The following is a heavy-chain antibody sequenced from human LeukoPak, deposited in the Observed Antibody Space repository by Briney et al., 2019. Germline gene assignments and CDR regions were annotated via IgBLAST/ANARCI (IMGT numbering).Heavy chain of an antibody. D-gene: IGHD3-3*01. V-gene: IGHV1-2*02. Sequence: GASVKVSCKASGYTFTGYYMRWVRQAPGQGLEWMGWINPNSGGTNYAQKFQGRVTMTRDTSISTAYMELSRLRSDDTAVYYCARTRLRFLGAPDAFDIWGQGTMVTVSS. J-gene: IGHJ3*02. CDR3: ARTRLRFLGAPDAFDI. CDR2: INPNSGGT. CDR1: GYTFTGYY.